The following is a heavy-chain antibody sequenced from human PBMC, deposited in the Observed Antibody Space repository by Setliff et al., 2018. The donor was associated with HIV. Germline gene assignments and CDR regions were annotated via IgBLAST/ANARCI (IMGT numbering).Heavy chain of an antibody. D-gene: IGHD3-10*01. CDR1: GFTFSSYE. V-gene: IGHV3-48*03. Sequence: GGSLRLSCAASGFTFSSYEMNWVRQAPGKGLEWVSYISSSGSTIYYADSVKGRFTISRDNAKNSLYLQMNSLRAEDTAVYYCARQITMVRIGAYYFDYWGQGTLVTVSS. J-gene: IGHJ4*02. CDR3: ARQITMVRIGAYYFDY. CDR2: ISSSGSTI.